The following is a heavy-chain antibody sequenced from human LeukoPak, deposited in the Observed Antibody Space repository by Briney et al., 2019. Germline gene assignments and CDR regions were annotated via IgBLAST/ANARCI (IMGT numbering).Heavy chain of an antibody. J-gene: IGHJ4*02. CDR3: AKDRLYSSSSRGDYFDY. D-gene: IGHD6-6*01. Sequence: PGGSLRLSCAASGFTFSSYAMSWVRQAPGRGLEWVSATSGSATSTYYAVSVKGRFTISRDNSKNTLYLQMNSLRAEDTAVYYCAKDRLYSSSSRGDYFDYWGQGTLVTVSS. CDR1: GFTFSSYA. V-gene: IGHV3-23*01. CDR2: TSGSATST.